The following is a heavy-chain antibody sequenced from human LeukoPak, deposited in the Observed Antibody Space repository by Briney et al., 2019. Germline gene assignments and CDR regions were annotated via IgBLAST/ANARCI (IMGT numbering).Heavy chain of an antibody. CDR1: GGSISSGSYY. V-gene: IGHV4-61*02. D-gene: IGHD6-13*01. CDR3: AREVAAAFAAEYFQH. CDR2: IYTSGST. Sequence: SQTLSLTCTVSGGSISSGSYYWSWIRQPAGKGLEWIGRIYTSGSTNYNPSLKSRVTISVDTSKNQFSLKLSSVTAADTAVYYCAREVAAAFAAEYFQHWGQGTLVTVSS. J-gene: IGHJ1*01.